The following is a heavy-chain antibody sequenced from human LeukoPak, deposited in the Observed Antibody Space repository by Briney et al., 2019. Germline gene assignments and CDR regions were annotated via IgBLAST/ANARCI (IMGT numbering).Heavy chain of an antibody. J-gene: IGHJ4*02. D-gene: IGHD4-17*01. CDR3: ARGEDDYGDYVHDY. CDR1: GGSISSYY. Sequence: SETLSLTCTVSGGSISSYYWSWIRQPPGKELEWIGHIYYSGSTNYNPSLKSRVTISVDTSKNQFSLKLSSVTAADTAVYYCARGEDDYGDYVHDYWGQGTLVTVSS. CDR2: IYYSGST. V-gene: IGHV4-59*01.